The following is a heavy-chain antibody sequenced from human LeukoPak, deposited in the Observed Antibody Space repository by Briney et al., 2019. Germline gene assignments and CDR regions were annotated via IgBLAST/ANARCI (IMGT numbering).Heavy chain of an antibody. Sequence: GGSLRLTCAASGFTFSSYWMSWVRRAPGKGLEWVANIKQDGSEKYYVDSVKGRFTISRGNAKNSLYLQMNSLRAEDTAVYYCTRSDYYHNSGYYYGYWGQGTLVTVSS. V-gene: IGHV3-7*01. D-gene: IGHD3-22*01. CDR2: IKQDGSEK. CDR3: TRSDYYHNSGYYYGY. CDR1: GFTFSSYW. J-gene: IGHJ4*02.